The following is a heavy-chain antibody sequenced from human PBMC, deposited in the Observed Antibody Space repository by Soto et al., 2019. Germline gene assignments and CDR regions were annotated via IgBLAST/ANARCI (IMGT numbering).Heavy chain of an antibody. V-gene: IGHV1-69*04. J-gene: IGHJ4*02. CDR3: ATSYGSGYRAFDF. Sequence: QVQLVQSGAEVKRPGSSVKVSCKASGDTFNVYSINWVRQAPGLGLEWMGRVNPILRMSNYAQRFQGRVTMTADKSTSTAYMELSGLRSEDTAIYYCATSYGSGYRAFDFWGQGALVTVSS. CDR1: GDTFNVYS. CDR2: VNPILRMS. D-gene: IGHD3-10*01.